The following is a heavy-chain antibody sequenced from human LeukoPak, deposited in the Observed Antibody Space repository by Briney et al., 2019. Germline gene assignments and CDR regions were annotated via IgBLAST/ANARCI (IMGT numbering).Heavy chain of an antibody. CDR3: ARGRSMYYYGSGSYPGDMDV. Sequence: RSGGSLRLSCAASGFTFDDYGMSWVRQAPGKGLEWVSGINWNGGSTGYADSVKGRFTISRDNAKNSLYLQMNSLRAEDTALYHCARGRSMYYYGSGSYPGDMDVWGKGTTVTISS. D-gene: IGHD3-10*01. CDR2: INWNGGST. J-gene: IGHJ6*03. V-gene: IGHV3-20*01. CDR1: GFTFDDYG.